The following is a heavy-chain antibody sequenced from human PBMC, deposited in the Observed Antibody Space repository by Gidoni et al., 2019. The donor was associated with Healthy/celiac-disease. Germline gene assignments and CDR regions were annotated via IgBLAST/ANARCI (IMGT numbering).Heavy chain of an antibody. D-gene: IGHD6-13*01. V-gene: IGHV3-23*01. CDR1: GFTFSSYA. Sequence: EVQPLESGGGLVQPGGSLIPSCAASGFTFSSYAMSWVRQAPGKGLEWVSAISGGGGSTYYADSVKGRFTISRDNSKNTLYLQMNSLRAEDTAVYYCAKGDSSSWPNWFDPWGQGTLVTVSS. CDR3: AKGDSSSWPNWFDP. J-gene: IGHJ5*02. CDR2: ISGGGGST.